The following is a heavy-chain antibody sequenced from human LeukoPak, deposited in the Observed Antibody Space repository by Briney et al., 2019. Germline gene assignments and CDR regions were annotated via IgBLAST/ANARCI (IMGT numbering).Heavy chain of an antibody. CDR3: ARGDTMVRTYYYYGMDV. CDR2: IIPILGIA. D-gene: IGHD3-10*01. J-gene: IGHJ6*02. Sequence: GASVKVSCKASGGTFSSYAISWVRQAPGQGLEWMGGIIPILGIANYAQKFQGRVTITADKSTSTAYMEPSSLRSEDTAVYYCARGDTMVRTYYYYGMDVWGQGTTVTVSS. V-gene: IGHV1-69*10. CDR1: GGTFSSYA.